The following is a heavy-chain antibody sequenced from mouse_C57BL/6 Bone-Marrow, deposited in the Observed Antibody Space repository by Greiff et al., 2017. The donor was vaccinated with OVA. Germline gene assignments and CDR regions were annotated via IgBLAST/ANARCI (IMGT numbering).Heavy chain of an antibody. J-gene: IGHJ3*01. V-gene: IGHV5-17*01. CDR1: GFTFSDYG. CDR2: ISSGSSTI. Sequence: DVQLVESGGGLVKPGGSLKLSCAASGFTFSDYGMHWVRQAPEKGLEWVAYISSGSSTIYYADTVKGRFTISRDNAKNTLFLQMASRRAEDTAMYYCAPFADWGQGTLVTVSA. CDR3: APFAD.